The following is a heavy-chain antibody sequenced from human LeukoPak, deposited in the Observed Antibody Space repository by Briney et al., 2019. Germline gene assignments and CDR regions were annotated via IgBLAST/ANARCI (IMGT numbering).Heavy chain of an antibody. CDR1: GGSISSSSYY. J-gene: IGHJ6*03. CDR3: ARGGSSWPPLMDV. Sequence: SETLSPTCTVSGGSISSSSYYWGWIRRPPGKGLEWIGSIYYSGSTYYNPSLKSRVTISVDTSKNQFSLKLSSVTAADTAVYYCARGGSSWPPLMDVWGKGTTVTVSS. CDR2: IYYSGST. D-gene: IGHD6-13*01. V-gene: IGHV4-39*07.